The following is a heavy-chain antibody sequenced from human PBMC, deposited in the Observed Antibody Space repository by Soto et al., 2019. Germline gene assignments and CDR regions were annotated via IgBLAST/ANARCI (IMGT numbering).Heavy chain of an antibody. J-gene: IGHJ4*02. CDR1: GFTFSNAW. V-gene: IGHV3-15*01. CDR2: IKSKTDGGTT. D-gene: IGHD3-22*01. Sequence: GGSLRLSCAASGFTFSNAWMSWVRQAPGKGLEWVGRIKSKTDGGTTDYAAPVKGRFTISRDDSKNTLYLKMNSLKTEDTAVYYCTADGLTHDNDSSGGHFDYWGKGTLVTVSS. CDR3: TADGLTHDNDSSGGHFDY.